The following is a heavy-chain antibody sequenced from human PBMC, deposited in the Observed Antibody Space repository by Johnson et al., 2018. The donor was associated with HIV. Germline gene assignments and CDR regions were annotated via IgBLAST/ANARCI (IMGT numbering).Heavy chain of an antibody. CDR1: GFTFSSYG. J-gene: IGHJ3*02. CDR3: ARDKGRGAFDI. CDR2: IWYDGSNK. Sequence: QVQLVESGGGVVQPGGSLRLSCAASGFTFSSYGMHWVRQAPGKGLEWVAVIWYDGSNKYYADSVKGRVTISRGNAKKSLYLQMNSLRAEDTAVYYCARDKGRGAFDIWGQGTMVTVSS. V-gene: IGHV3-33*01. D-gene: IGHD3-10*01.